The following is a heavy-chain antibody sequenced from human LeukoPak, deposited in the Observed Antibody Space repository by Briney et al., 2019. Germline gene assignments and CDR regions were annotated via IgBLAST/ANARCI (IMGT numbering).Heavy chain of an antibody. V-gene: IGHV3-30*02. Sequence: GGSLRLSCAASGFTFSSYGMHWVRQAPGKGLEWAAFIRYDGSNKYYADSVKGRFTISRDNSKNTLYLQMNSLRAEDTTVYYCAKDLVVVVVAATRDYWGQGTLVTVSS. CDR3: AKDLVVVVVAATRDY. CDR2: IRYDGSNK. CDR1: GFTFSSYG. D-gene: IGHD2-15*01. J-gene: IGHJ4*02.